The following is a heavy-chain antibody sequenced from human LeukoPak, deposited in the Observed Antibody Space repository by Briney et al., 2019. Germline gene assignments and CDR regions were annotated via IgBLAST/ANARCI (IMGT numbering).Heavy chain of an antibody. V-gene: IGHV4-59*01. CDR2: IYYSGST. CDR3: ARSSTTGTTNWFDP. Sequence: SETLSLTCTVSGGSISSYYWSWLRQPPGKGLEWIGYIYYSGSTNYNPSLKSRVTISVDTFKNQFSLKLSSVTAADTAVYYCARSSTTGTTNWFDPWGQGTLVTVSS. D-gene: IGHD1-1*01. J-gene: IGHJ5*02. CDR1: GGSISSYY.